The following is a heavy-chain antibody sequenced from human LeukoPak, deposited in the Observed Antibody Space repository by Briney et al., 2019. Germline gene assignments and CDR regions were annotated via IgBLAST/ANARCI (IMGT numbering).Heavy chain of an antibody. J-gene: IGHJ4*02. D-gene: IGHD1-26*01. Sequence: PGGSLRLSCAASGFTFSSYSMNWVRQAPGKGLEWVSSISSSSSYIYYADPVKGRFTISRDNAKNSLYLQMNSLRAEDTAVYYCARVSGSYYRGYFDYWGQGTLVTVSS. CDR1: GFTFSSYS. V-gene: IGHV3-21*01. CDR3: ARVSGSYYRGYFDY. CDR2: ISSSSSYI.